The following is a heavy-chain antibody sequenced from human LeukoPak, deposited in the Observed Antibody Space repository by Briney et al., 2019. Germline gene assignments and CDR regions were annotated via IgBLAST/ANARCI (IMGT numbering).Heavy chain of an antibody. CDR3: ARPGDYDYVWGSYRIYYFDY. D-gene: IGHD3-16*02. Sequence: PGGSLRLSCEASGFTFSSYWMSWVRQAPGKGLEWVAHIKEDESDEYYVDSVRGRFTASRDNAKNSVNLQMNSLRAEDTAVYYCARPGDYDYVWGSYRIYYFDYWGQGTLVTVSS. CDR2: IKEDESDE. V-gene: IGHV3-7*03. CDR1: GFTFSSYW. J-gene: IGHJ4*02.